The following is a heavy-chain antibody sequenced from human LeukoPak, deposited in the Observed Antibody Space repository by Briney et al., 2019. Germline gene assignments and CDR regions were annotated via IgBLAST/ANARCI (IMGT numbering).Heavy chain of an antibody. D-gene: IGHD6-19*01. Sequence: GGSLRLSCAASGFTFSSYSMNWVRQAPGKGLEWVSSISSSSSYIYYADSVKGRFTISRDNAKNSLYLQMNSLRAEDTALYYCAKSSRGWYGKRDAFDIWGQGTMVTVSS. J-gene: IGHJ3*02. CDR2: ISSSSSYI. V-gene: IGHV3-21*04. CDR3: AKSSRGWYGKRDAFDI. CDR1: GFTFSSYS.